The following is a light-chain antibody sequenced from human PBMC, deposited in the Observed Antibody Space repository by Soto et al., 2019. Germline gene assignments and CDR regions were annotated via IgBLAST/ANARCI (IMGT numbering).Light chain of an antibody. Sequence: QSVLTQPPSASGTPGQRVTISCSGSRSNIGSNPVNWYQQLPGTAPKLLIYSNNQRPSGVPDRFSGSRSGTSASLAISGLQSEDEADYYCAAWDDSLYGRVFGTGTKLTVL. J-gene: IGLJ1*01. CDR2: SNN. V-gene: IGLV1-44*01. CDR1: RSNIGSNP. CDR3: AAWDDSLYGRV.